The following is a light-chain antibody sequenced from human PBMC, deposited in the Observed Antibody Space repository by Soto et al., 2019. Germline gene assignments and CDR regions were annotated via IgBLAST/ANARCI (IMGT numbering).Light chain of an antibody. CDR3: QHYGSSPPIT. CDR2: GTS. J-gene: IGKJ5*01. Sequence: ENVLTQSPGTLSLSPGERATLSCRASQPIDSTYLAWYHHKPGQAPSLLIYGTSSRPTGIPDRFSGSGSGKDFTLTVSRLEPDDFAVYYCQHYGSSPPITFGQGTRLEL. CDR1: QPIDSTY. V-gene: IGKV3-20*01.